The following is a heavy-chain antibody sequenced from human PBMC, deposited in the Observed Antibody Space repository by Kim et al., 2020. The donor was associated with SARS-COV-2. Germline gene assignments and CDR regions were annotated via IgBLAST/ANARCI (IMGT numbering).Heavy chain of an antibody. J-gene: IGHJ4*02. CDR3: AREVTMVRGVISGAFDY. Sequence: GGSLRLSCAASGFTFSSYGMHWVRQAPGKGLEWVAVIWYDGSNKYYADSVKGRFTISRDNSKNTLYLQMNSLRAEDTAVYYCAREVTMVRGVISGAFDYWGQGTLVTVSS. V-gene: IGHV3-33*01. D-gene: IGHD3-10*01. CDR2: IWYDGSNK. CDR1: GFTFSSYG.